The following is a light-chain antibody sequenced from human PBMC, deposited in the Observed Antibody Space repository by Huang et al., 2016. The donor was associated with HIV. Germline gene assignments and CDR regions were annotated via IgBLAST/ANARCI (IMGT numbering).Light chain of an antibody. CDR2: KES. CDR1: KSISDW. Sequence: IQMTQSPSTLSAFVGDRVTITCRASKSISDWFAWYQQRTGKAPCLLIYKESNLEDGVSSRFSGSGAGTECTLNINRLQPDDSATYYCQQYSSYSSWTFGQGTRVEIK. J-gene: IGKJ1*01. V-gene: IGKV1-5*03. CDR3: QQYSSYSSWT.